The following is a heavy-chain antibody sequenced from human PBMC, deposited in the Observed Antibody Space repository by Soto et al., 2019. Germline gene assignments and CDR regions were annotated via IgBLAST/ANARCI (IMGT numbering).Heavy chain of an antibody. CDR2: IYYSGST. D-gene: IGHD3-22*01. V-gene: IGHV4-61*08. CDR1: GGSISSGGYY. Sequence: SETLSLTCTVSGGSISSGGYYWSWIRQHPGKGLEWIGYIYYSGSTNYNPSLKSRVTISVDTSKNQFSLKLSSVTAADTAVYYCARYYYDSTDTFALWGQGTMVTVSS. J-gene: IGHJ3*01. CDR3: ARYYYDSTDTFAL.